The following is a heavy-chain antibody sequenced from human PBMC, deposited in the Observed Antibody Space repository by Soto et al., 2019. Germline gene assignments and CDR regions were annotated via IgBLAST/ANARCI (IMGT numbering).Heavy chain of an antibody. CDR1: GYTFTSYD. D-gene: IGHD2-2*01. V-gene: IGHV1-8*01. CDR2: MNPNSGNT. J-gene: IGHJ5*02. Sequence: ASVKVSCKASGYTFTSYDINWVRQATGQGLEWMGWMNPNSGNTGYAQKFQGRVTTTRNTSISTAYMELSSLRSEDTAVYYCARGQYQLLRNNWFDPWGQGTLVTVSS. CDR3: ARGQYQLLRNNWFDP.